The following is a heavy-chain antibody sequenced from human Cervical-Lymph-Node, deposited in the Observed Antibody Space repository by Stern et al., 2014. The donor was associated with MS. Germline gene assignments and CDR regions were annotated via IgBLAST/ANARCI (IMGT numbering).Heavy chain of an antibody. CDR2: VKQDGSEK. V-gene: IGHV3-7*01. CDR3: ARGAAVGF. CDR1: GFTFSNYW. Sequence: EEQLVESGGGLVQPGGSLRLSCAASGFTFSNYWMNWVRQAPGKGLEWVASVKQDGSEKYYVDSVKGRFTISRDNAKNSLHLQMNSLRVEDTAVYYCARGAAVGFWGQGTLVTVSS. J-gene: IGHJ4*02. D-gene: IGHD6-19*01.